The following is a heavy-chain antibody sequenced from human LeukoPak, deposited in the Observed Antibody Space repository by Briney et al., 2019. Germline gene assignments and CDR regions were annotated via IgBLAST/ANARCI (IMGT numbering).Heavy chain of an antibody. V-gene: IGHV4-39*07. D-gene: IGHD3-10*01. J-gene: IGHJ6*02. Sequence: PSETLSLTCTVSGGSISSSSYYWGWIRQPPGKGLEWIGSIYYSGSTNYNPSLKSRVTISVDTSKNQFSLKLSSVTAADTAVYYCARGGPSDVWGQGTTVTVS. CDR3: ARGGPSDV. CDR1: GGSISSSSYY. CDR2: IYYSGST.